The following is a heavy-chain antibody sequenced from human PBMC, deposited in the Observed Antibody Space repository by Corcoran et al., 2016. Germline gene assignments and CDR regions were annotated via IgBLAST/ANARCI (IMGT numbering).Heavy chain of an antibody. Sequence: QEQLVQSGAEVKKPGSSVKVSCKASGGTFSSYAISWVRQAAGHGLEWMGGISPIFGTANYAQKFQGRVTITADESTSTAYMELSSLRSEDTAVYDGARTAAAGGGYWGQGTLVTGSS. CDR1: GGTFSSYA. CDR3: ARTAAAGGGY. CDR2: ISPIFGTA. J-gene: IGHJ4*02. D-gene: IGHD6-13*01. V-gene: IGHV1-69*01.